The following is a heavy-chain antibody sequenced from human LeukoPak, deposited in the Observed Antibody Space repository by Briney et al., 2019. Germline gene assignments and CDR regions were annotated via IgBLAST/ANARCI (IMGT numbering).Heavy chain of an antibody. V-gene: IGHV4-39*07. J-gene: IGHJ4*02. CDR2: IFYSGST. D-gene: IGHD2-15*01. CDR3: ARDQRISGHFDY. CDR1: SGSISTSNYY. Sequence: SETLSLTCTVSSGSISTSNYYWGWVRQPPGKALEWIGNIFYSGSTYYSPSLKSRVTISLDTSRNQFSLKLSSVTAAYTAVYYCARDQRISGHFDYWGQGTLVTVSS.